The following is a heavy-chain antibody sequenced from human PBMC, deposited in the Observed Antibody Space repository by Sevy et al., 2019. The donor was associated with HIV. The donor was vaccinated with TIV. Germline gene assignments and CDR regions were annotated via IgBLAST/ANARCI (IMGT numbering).Heavy chain of an antibody. Sequence: GESLKISCKGSGYNITSYWIGWVRQMPGKGLGWMGIINPRDSETKYIPSFQGQVTISVDKSINTAYLQWSSLKASDTAMYYCARQWSSSADYWGQGTLVTVSS. CDR1: GYNITSYW. J-gene: IGHJ4*02. V-gene: IGHV5-51*01. CDR3: ARQWSSSADY. CDR2: INPRDSET. D-gene: IGHD6-6*01.